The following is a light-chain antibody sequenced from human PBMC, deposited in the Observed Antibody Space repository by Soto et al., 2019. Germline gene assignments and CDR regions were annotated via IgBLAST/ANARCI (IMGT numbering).Light chain of an antibody. V-gene: IGKV3-20*01. CDR1: QSLSSRN. CDR2: GVS. CDR3: QQYGRSPLLT. J-gene: IGKJ4*01. Sequence: ELVLTQSPGTLSLSPVERATLSCRASQSLSSRNLAWYQQKPGQAPRPLIYGVSSRATGIPDRFSGSGSGTDFTLTISRLEPEDFAVYYCQQYGRSPLLTFGGGTKVDIK.